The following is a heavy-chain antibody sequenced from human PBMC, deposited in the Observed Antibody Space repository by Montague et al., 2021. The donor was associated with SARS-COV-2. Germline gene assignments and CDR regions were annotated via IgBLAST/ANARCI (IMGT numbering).Heavy chain of an antibody. CDR3: ARDSPHFDFWRGHYGDKYYMDI. Sequence: TLSLTCTVSGDSITSKTHYWDWARQPAGKGLEWIGRLLTCGATNFNPSLKSRLTISRDTSKNEFYLKLSSVTAADSAVYYCARDSPHFDFWRGHYGDKYYMDIWGKGTTVTVS. CDR2: LLTCGAT. D-gene: IGHD3-3*01. CDR1: GDSITSKTHY. J-gene: IGHJ6*03. V-gene: IGHV4-61*02.